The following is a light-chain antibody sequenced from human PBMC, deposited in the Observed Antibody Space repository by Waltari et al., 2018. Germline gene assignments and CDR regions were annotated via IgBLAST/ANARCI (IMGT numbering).Light chain of an antibody. V-gene: IGKV3-15*01. Sequence: IVMTQSPATLSVSPGESATLSCRASQSVSSNLAWYQHKPGQAPRLLIYGASTRANGIAARFSGSGSGTEFTLTISSLQSEDFAVYYCQHYNNRPPITFGQGTRLEIK. CDR2: GAS. CDR1: QSVSSN. J-gene: IGKJ5*01. CDR3: QHYNNRPPIT.